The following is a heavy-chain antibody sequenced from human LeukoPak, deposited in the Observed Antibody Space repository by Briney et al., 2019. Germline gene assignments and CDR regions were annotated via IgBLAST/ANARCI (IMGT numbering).Heavy chain of an antibody. CDR1: GFTFSSYG. Sequence: GGSLRLSCAASGFTFSSYGMHWVRQAPGKGLEWVAVISYDGSNKYYADSVRGRFTISRDNSKNTLYLQMNSLRAEDTAVYYCARVPPYYGDYVCLDYWGQGTLVTVSS. J-gene: IGHJ4*02. D-gene: IGHD4-17*01. V-gene: IGHV3-30*03. CDR3: ARVPPYYGDYVCLDY. CDR2: ISYDGSNK.